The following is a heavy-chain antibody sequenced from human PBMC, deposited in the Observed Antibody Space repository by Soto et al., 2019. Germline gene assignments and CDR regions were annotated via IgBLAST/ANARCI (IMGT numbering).Heavy chain of an antibody. CDR2: IDPSDSYT. CDR1: GYSFTSYW. V-gene: IGHV5-10-1*01. CDR3: ARHSQYGMDV. Sequence: GESLKISWNGSGYSFTSYWISWLRQMPGKGLEWMGRIDPSDSYTNYSPSFQGHVTISADKSISTAYLQWSSLKASDTAMYYCARHSQYGMDVWGQGTTVTVSS. J-gene: IGHJ6*02.